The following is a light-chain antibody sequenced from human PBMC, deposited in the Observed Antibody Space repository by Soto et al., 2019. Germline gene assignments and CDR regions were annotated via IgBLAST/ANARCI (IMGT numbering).Light chain of an antibody. J-gene: IGKJ2*01. CDR1: QSVSSY. CDR3: QQRSNWPPWYT. Sequence: EIVLTQSPATLSLSPGERATLSCRASQSVSSYLAWYQQKPGQAPRLLIYDASNRATGIPARFSGSWSGTDFTLTISSLEPEDFAVYYCQQRSNWPPWYTFGQGTKLEIK. CDR2: DAS. V-gene: IGKV3-11*01.